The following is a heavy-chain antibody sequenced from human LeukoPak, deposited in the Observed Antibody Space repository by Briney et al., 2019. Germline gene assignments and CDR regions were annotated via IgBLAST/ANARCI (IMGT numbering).Heavy chain of an antibody. Sequence: GGSLRLSCAASGFTVSSNYMSWVRQATGKGLEGVSVIYSGGSTYYADSVKGRFTISRDNSKNTLYLQMNSLRAEDTAVYYCAREALYYYDSSGSLNWFDPWGQGTLVTVSS. CDR2: IYSGGST. CDR1: GFTVSSNY. J-gene: IGHJ5*02. CDR3: AREALYYYDSSGSLNWFDP. V-gene: IGHV3-66*01. D-gene: IGHD3-22*01.